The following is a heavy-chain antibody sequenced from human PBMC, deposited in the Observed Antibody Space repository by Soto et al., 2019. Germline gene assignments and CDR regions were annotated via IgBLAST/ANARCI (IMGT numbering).Heavy chain of an antibody. CDR1: GFSLSNASMG. V-gene: IGHV2-26*01. CDR2: IFSNDEK. CDR3: ARRFGVPAAGIFDY. J-gene: IGHJ4*02. D-gene: IGHD2-2*01. Sequence: SGHTLVNPTETLTLTCTVYGFSLSNASMGVSRIRQPPGKALEWLAHIFSNDEKSYSTSLKSRLTISKDSSKSQVVLTMTNIDPVDTAPFYCARRFGVPAAGIFDYWGPGTLVTVS.